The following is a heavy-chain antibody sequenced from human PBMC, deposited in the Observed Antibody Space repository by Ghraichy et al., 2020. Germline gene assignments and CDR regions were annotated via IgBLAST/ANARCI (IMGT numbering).Heavy chain of an antibody. Sequence: SETLSLTCAVYGGSFSGYYWSWIRQPPGKGLEWIGEINHSGSTNYNPSLKSRVTISVDTSKNQFSLKRSSVTAADTAVYYCARGSLAYCGGDCYSNWFDPWGQGTLVTVSS. CDR1: GGSFSGYY. CDR2: INHSGST. D-gene: IGHD2-21*02. V-gene: IGHV4-34*01. J-gene: IGHJ5*02. CDR3: ARGSLAYCGGDCYSNWFDP.